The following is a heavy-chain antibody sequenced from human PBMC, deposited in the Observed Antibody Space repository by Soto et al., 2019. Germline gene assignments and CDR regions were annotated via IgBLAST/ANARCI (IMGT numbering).Heavy chain of an antibody. CDR1: GFTFSSYA. V-gene: IGHV3-23*01. CDR3: ARVSGGGSRLYRHNYGMDV. J-gene: IGHJ6*02. D-gene: IGHD2-21*01. Sequence: PGGSLRLSCAASGFTFSSYAMSWVRQAPGKGLEWVSAISGSGGSTYYADSVKGRFTISRDNSKNTLYLQMNSLRAEDTAVYYCARVSGGGSRLYRHNYGMDVWGQGTTVTVSS. CDR2: ISGSGGST.